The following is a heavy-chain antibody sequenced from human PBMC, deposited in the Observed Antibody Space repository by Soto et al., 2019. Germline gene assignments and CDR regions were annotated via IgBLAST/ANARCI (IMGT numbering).Heavy chain of an antibody. Sequence: GASVKVSCKASGGTFSRYSITWVRQAPGHGLEWIGRIIPIFGIASYAQKFQGRVTITADESTSTAYMELSSLRSEDTAVYYCARGVAGPLHWFAPWGQGTLVTVSS. CDR2: IIPIFGIA. CDR3: ARGVAGPLHWFAP. J-gene: IGHJ5*02. V-gene: IGHV1-69*13. D-gene: IGHD6-19*01. CDR1: GGTFSRYS.